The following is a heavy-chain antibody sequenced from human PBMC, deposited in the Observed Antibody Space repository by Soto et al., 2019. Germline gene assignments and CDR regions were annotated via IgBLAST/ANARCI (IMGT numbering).Heavy chain of an antibody. D-gene: IGHD4-17*01. CDR2: TYYSGST. J-gene: IGHJ4*02. CDR1: GGSISSSSYY. CDR3: ARQADRAPTVVRF. Sequence: QLQLQESGPGLVKPSETLSLTCTVSGGSISSSSYYWGWIRQPPGKGLEWIGSTYYSGSTYYNPSLKRRVTISVDTSKNQFSLKLSSVTAADTAVYYCARQADRAPTVVRFWGQGTLVTVSS. V-gene: IGHV4-39*01.